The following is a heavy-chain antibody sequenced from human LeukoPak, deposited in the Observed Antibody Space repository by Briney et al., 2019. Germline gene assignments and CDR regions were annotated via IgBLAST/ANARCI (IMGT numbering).Heavy chain of an antibody. V-gene: IGHV4-59*08. J-gene: IGHJ4*02. CDR2: IYYSGST. Sequence: PSETLSFTCTVSGGSISGYYWSWIRQPPGKGLEWVGYIYYSGSTNYNPSLKSRVTGFVDTSKNQVSLRLSSVTAADTAVYYCARHGTISSESYFDYWGQGALVTVSS. CDR3: ARHGTISSESYFDY. D-gene: IGHD1-14*01. CDR1: GGSISGYY.